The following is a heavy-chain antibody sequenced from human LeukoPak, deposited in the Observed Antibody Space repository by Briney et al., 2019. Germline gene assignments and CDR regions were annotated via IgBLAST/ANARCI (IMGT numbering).Heavy chain of an antibody. D-gene: IGHD6-19*01. V-gene: IGHV3-23*01. CDR3: AKVALKAVAGFPGAFDI. CDR2: ISGSGSST. CDR1: GFTFSTFA. J-gene: IGHJ3*02. Sequence: PGGSLRLSCAASGFTFSTFAMSWVRQAPGKGLEWVSGISGSGSSTYYADSVKGRFTISRDNSKNTLYLQMNSLRAEDTTVYYCAKVALKAVAGFPGAFDIWGQGTMVTVSS.